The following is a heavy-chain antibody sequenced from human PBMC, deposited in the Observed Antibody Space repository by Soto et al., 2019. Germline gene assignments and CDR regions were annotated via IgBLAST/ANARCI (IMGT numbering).Heavy chain of an antibody. J-gene: IGHJ5*02. Sequence: GASVKVSCKASGYTFTSYGITWVRQAPGQDLEWMGWISAYNGDTNYAQRLQGRVTMTTDTSTSTVYMELKSLKSDDTAVYYCARDQEYSTSGLYWFDLWGQGTLVTVSS. CDR1: GYTFTSYG. V-gene: IGHV1-18*04. CDR3: ARDQEYSTSGLYWFDL. D-gene: IGHD6-6*01. CDR2: ISAYNGDT.